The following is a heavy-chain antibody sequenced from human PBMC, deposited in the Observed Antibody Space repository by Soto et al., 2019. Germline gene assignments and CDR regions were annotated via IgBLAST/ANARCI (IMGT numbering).Heavy chain of an antibody. D-gene: IGHD2-2*01. J-gene: IGHJ6*03. CDR3: ARQHCSGTNCPDYYYYLDV. CDR1: GVTFNNYT. V-gene: IGHV1-69*08. Sequence: QVQLEQSGAEMRKPGSSVKVSCKASGVTFNNYTITWVRQAPGQGLEWMGGIIPALGTATYPQNFQGRVIFTADRPTGTAYMELSSLISEDTAVHYCARQHCSGTNCPDYYYYLDVWGKGTTVTVSS. CDR2: IIPALGTA.